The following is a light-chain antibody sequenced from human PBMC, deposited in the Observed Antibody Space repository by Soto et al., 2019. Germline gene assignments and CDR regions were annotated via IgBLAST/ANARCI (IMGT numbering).Light chain of an antibody. CDR1: SSDVGSYNL. Sequence: QSVLTQPASASGSPGQSITISCTGTSSDVGSYNLVSWYQQHPGKAPKLMIYEGSKRPSGVSNRFSGSKSGNTASLTISGLQAEDEADYYCCSYAGSSTYEVFGRGTQLTVL. CDR2: EGS. V-gene: IGLV2-23*01. J-gene: IGLJ2*01. CDR3: CSYAGSSTYEV.